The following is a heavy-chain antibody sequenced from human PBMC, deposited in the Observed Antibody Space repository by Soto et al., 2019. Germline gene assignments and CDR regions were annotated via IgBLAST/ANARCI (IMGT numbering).Heavy chain of an antibody. D-gene: IGHD3-3*01. Sequence: SETLSLTCAVYGGSFSGYYWSWIRQPPGKGLEWLGYIDHSGYTFYNPSLQSRIILSMDTSKNQFSLKLSSATAADTAVYFCARKQAGFFYGIDYWGQGTLVNVSS. CDR2: IDHSGYT. V-gene: IGHV4-34*09. CDR1: GGSFSGYY. J-gene: IGHJ4*02. CDR3: ARKQAGFFYGIDY.